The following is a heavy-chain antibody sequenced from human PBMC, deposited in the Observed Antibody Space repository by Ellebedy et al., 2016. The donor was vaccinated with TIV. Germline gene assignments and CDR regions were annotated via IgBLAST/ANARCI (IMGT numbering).Heavy chain of an antibody. D-gene: IGHD3-22*01. J-gene: IGHJ4*02. CDR3: AKEKIGYFDY. CDR1: GFTFSAYA. CDR2: VLRSGTDT. Sequence: GESLKISXAASGFTFSAYAMDWVRQAPGKGLEWISAVLRSGTDTYYADSVRGRFTISRDNSQNTLYLQMNSLRAEDTALYYCAKEKIGYFDYWGQGTLVTVSS. V-gene: IGHV3-23*01.